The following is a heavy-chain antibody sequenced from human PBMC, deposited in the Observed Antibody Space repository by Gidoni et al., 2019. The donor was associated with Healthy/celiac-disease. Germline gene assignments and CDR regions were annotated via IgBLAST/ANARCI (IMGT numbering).Heavy chain of an antibody. V-gene: IGHV4-38-2*02. J-gene: IGHJ3*02. CDR2: IYHSGST. CDR1: GYSISSGYY. Sequence: QVQLQESGPGLVKPSETLSLTCAVSGYSISSGYYWGWIRQPPGKGLEWIGSIYHSGSTYYNPSLKSRVTISVDTSKNQFSLKLSSVTAADTAVYYCARDQGLTYYYDSSGYQKDAFDIWGQGTMVTVSS. CDR3: ARDQGLTYYYDSSGYQKDAFDI. D-gene: IGHD3-22*01.